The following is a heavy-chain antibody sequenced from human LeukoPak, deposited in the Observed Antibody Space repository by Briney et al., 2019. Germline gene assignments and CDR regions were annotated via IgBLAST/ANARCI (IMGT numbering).Heavy chain of an antibody. D-gene: IGHD3-22*01. J-gene: IGHJ5*02. Sequence: SETLSLTCAVYGGSFSGYYWCWIRQPPGKGLEWIGEINHSGSTNYNPSLKSRVTISVDTSKNQFSLKLSSVTAADTAVYYCARGRRIVVVITTNNWFDPWGQGTLVTVSS. V-gene: IGHV4-34*01. CDR2: INHSGST. CDR3: ARGRRIVVVITTNNWFDP. CDR1: GGSFSGYY.